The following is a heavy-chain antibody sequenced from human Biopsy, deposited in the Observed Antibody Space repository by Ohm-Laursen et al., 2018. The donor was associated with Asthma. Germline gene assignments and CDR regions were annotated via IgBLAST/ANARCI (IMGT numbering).Heavy chain of an antibody. Sequence: SVKVSCKTSGYTFIGYHIHWVRQAPGQGLEWMGRINPNSGGTNYAQKFQGRVTMTSDTSISTAYMELSRLRSDDTALYYCARVQKSPGDRWFDPWGQGTLVTVSS. D-gene: IGHD7-27*01. V-gene: IGHV1-2*06. CDR3: ARVQKSPGDRWFDP. J-gene: IGHJ5*02. CDR1: GYTFIGYH. CDR2: INPNSGGT.